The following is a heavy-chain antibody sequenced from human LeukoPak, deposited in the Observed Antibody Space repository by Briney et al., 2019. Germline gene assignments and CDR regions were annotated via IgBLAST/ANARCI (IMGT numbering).Heavy chain of an antibody. CDR1: GGSISISNYY. V-gene: IGHV4-39*01. Sequence: SETLSLTCTVSGGSISISNYYWGWIRQPPGKGLEWIGSIYYSGSAYYNPSLESRATISVDTSKNQFSLNLSSVIAADTAVYYCARLDRYYYYMDVWGKGTTVTISS. D-gene: IGHD3-22*01. CDR2: IYYSGSA. J-gene: IGHJ6*03. CDR3: ARLDRYYYYMDV.